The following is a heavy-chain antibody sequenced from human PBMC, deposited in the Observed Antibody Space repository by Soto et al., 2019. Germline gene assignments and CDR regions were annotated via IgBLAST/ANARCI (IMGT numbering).Heavy chain of an antibody. CDR3: AREYRGFDY. CDR2: TWYDGSDK. Sequence: QVHLVESGGGVVQAGRSLRLSCAASGFSFDKYAMQWVRQAPGKGLEWVASTWYDGSDKKYADAVRGRYAISRDNSKNMVYLEMTSLTVEDTAVYYCAREYRGFDYWGQCTLVIVSS. V-gene: IGHV3-33*01. D-gene: IGHD2-2*02. CDR1: GFSFDKYA. J-gene: IGHJ4*02.